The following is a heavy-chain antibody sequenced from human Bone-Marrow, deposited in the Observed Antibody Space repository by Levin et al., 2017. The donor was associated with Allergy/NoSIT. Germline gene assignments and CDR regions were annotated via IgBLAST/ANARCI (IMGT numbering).Heavy chain of an antibody. CDR1: GGSISSYY. CDR3: ARGIAGTQNGYFDL. Sequence: SETLSLTCTVSGGSISSYYWSWIRQPPGKGLEWIGYIYYSGSTNYNPSLKSRVTISVDTSKNQFSLKLSSVTAADTDVYYCARGIAGTQNGYFDLWGRGTLVTVSS. V-gene: IGHV4-59*01. J-gene: IGHJ2*01. D-gene: IGHD1-26*01. CDR2: IYYSGST.